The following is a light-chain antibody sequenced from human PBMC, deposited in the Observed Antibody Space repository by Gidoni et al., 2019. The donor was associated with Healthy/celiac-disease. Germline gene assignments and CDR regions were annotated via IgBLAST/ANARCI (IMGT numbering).Light chain of an antibody. Sequence: IQLTQSPSSLSASVGDRVTITCRASQGISSYLAWYQQKPGKAPKLLIYAASTLQSGVPSRFSGSGSGTDFTLTISSLQPEDFATDDCQQLNSDPLFGGGTKVEIK. CDR2: AAS. CDR3: QQLNSDPL. CDR1: QGISSY. J-gene: IGKJ4*01. V-gene: IGKV1-9*01.